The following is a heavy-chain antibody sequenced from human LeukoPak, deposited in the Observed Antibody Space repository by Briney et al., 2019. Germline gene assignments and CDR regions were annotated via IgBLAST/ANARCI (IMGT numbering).Heavy chain of an antibody. Sequence: GGSLRLSCPASGFTFSSYGMHWVRQAPGKGLEWVAFIRYDGSNKYYADSVKGRFTISRDNSKNTLYLQMNSLKAEDTAVYYCAKGASQRSPGYFDLWGRGTVVTVSS. CDR2: IRYDGSNK. D-gene: IGHD3-16*01. CDR1: GFTFSSYG. V-gene: IGHV3-30*02. J-gene: IGHJ2*01. CDR3: AKGASQRSPGYFDL.